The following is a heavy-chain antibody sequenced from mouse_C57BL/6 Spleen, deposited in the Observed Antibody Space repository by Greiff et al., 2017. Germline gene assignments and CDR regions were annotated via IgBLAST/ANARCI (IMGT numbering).Heavy chain of an antibody. Sequence: VQLQQSGPELVKPGASVKIPCKASGYTFTDYNMDWVQQSHGKSLEWIGDINPNNGGTIYNQKFKGKATLTVDKSASTACMDLRNLTSEDTAVYDCAYCAYGSSGWLAYWGQGTPVTVSA. J-gene: IGHJ3*01. CDR2: INPNNGGT. D-gene: IGHD1-1*01. CDR3: AYCAYGSSGWLAY. V-gene: IGHV1-18*01. CDR1: GYTFTDYN.